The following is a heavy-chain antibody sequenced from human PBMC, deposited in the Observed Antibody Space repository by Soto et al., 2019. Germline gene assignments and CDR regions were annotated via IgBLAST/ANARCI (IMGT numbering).Heavy chain of an antibody. Sequence: QVQLVQSGAEVKNPGASVKVSCKASGYTFTSYFIHWVRQAPGQGLEWMGIINPSGGSTSYAQRFQGRVTMTRDTSTSTVYMELSSLRSEDTAMYYCAITRYFGSFGGYWGQGTLVTVSS. D-gene: IGHD3-9*01. J-gene: IGHJ4*02. CDR2: INPSGGST. V-gene: IGHV1-46*03. CDR1: GYTFTSYF. CDR3: AITRYFGSFGGY.